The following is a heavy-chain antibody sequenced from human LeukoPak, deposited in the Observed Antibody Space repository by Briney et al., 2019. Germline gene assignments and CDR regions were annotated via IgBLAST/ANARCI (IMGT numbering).Heavy chain of an antibody. CDR3: ARYSSGWYYGMDV. V-gene: IGHV4-4*07. CDR2: IYASGST. D-gene: IGHD6-19*01. J-gene: IGHJ6*02. CDR1: GGSLSRDY. Sequence: SETLSLTCTVSGGSLSRDYWSWIRQPAGKGLEWIGRIYASGSTNYNPSLRSRVTISVDTSKNQCSLKLSSVTAADTAVYYCARYSSGWYYGMDVWGQGTTVTVSS.